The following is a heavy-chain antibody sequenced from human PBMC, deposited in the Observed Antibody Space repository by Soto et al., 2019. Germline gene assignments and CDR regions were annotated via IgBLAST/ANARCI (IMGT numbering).Heavy chain of an antibody. CDR2: IYYRGST. V-gene: IGHV4-31*03. CDR3: ASVCGGECHHGWDV. D-gene: IGHD2-21*01. J-gene: IGHJ6*02. Sequence: QVQLQESGPGLVKPSQTLSLTCTVSGGSISSGGYYWSWIRQHPGKGLEWIGYIYYRGSTYYNPSLNRRVTISVDPSKTQLSPKMSSVTAADTAVYYCASVCGGECHHGWDVWGQGTTVTVSS. CDR1: GGSISSGGYY.